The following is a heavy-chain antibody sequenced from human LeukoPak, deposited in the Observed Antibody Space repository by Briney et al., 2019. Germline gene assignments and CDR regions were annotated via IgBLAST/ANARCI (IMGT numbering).Heavy chain of an antibody. D-gene: IGHD6-13*01. CDR3: ARDRTAEAGNDYYMGV. CDR2: ITWDGGTT. Sequence: GGSLRLSCAASGFTFDDYTMHWVRQPPRKGLEWNSLITWDGGTTYYADSVRGRFTISRDNSKNSLFLRMNSLRPEDTALYYCARDRTAEAGNDYYMGVWGNGTSVIVSS. J-gene: IGHJ6*03. CDR1: GFTFDDYT. V-gene: IGHV3-43*01.